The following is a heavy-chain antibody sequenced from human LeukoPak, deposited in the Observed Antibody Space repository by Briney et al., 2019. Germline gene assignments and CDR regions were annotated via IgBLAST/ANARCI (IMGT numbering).Heavy chain of an antibody. Sequence: SETLSLTCTVSGGSISSSSYFWGWIRQPPGKGLEWIGSIYYSGNAYYNPSLNSRVTLSVDTSKNQFSLNLNSVTAADTAVYYCARLVGWYWTFWGQGTLVTVSS. J-gene: IGHJ4*02. D-gene: IGHD6-19*01. CDR1: GGSISSSSYF. V-gene: IGHV4-39*01. CDR3: ARLVGWYWTF. CDR2: IYYSGNA.